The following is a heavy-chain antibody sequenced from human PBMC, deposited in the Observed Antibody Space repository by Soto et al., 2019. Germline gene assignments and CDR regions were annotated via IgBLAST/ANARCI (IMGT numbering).Heavy chain of an antibody. V-gene: IGHV3-64D*06. CDR1: GFSFSSYA. CDR3: VKDGHYYYDSSGYSDDPFDI. J-gene: IGHJ3*02. D-gene: IGHD3-22*01. CDR2: ISSDGGST. Sequence: SGGSLRLSCSASGFSFSSYAMHWVRQAPGKGLEYVSAISSDGGSTYYADSVKGRFTISRDNSKNTLYLQMSSLRAEDTAVYYCVKDGHYYYDSSGYSDDPFDIWGQGTMVTVSS.